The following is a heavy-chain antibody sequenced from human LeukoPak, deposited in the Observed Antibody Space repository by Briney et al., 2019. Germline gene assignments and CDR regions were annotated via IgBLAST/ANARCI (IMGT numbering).Heavy chain of an antibody. V-gene: IGHV3-48*03. J-gene: IGHJ4*02. CDR1: GFTLTSYE. CDR2: IIRTGNSI. D-gene: IGHD6-13*01. Sequence: PGGSLGLSCAASGFTLTSYEMNWVRLAPGKGLEWISYIIRTGNSIYYADSVKGRFTVSRDSAKNSLYLQMNSLRAEDTAVYYCARGPYSSNWYVDYWGQGTLVTVAS. CDR3: ARGPYSSNWYVDY.